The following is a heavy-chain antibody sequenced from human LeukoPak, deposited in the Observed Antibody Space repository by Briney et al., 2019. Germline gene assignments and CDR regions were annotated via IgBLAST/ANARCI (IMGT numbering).Heavy chain of an antibody. V-gene: IGHV4-34*01. D-gene: IGHD6-13*01. CDR2: INHSGST. Sequence: NPSETLSLTCAVYGGSFSGYYWSWIRQPPGKGLEWIGEINHSGSTNYNPSLKSRVTISVDTSKNQFSLKLSSVTAADTAVYYCARAINSWYFYYYYMDVWGKGTTVTVSS. CDR3: ARAINSWYFYYYYMDV. CDR1: GGSFSGYY. J-gene: IGHJ6*03.